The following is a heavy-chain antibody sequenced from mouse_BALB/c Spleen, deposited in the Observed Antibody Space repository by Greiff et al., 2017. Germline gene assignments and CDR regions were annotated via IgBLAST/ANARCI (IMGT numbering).Heavy chain of an antibody. CDR3: TRESLRHFDY. Sequence: VQLQQSGTVLARPGASVKMSCKASGYTFTSYWMHWVKQRPGQGLEWIGAIYPGNSDTSYNQKFKGKAKLTAVTSTSTAYMELSSLTNEDSAVYYCTRESLRHFDYWGQGTTLTVSS. J-gene: IGHJ2*01. V-gene: IGHV1-5*01. CDR1: GYTFTSYW. CDR2: IYPGNSDT. D-gene: IGHD2-4*01.